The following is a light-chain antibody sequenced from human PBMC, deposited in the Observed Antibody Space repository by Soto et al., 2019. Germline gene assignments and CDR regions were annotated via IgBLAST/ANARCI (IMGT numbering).Light chain of an antibody. CDR3: QQYNTWPPWP. CDR2: GAS. J-gene: IGKJ1*01. V-gene: IGKV3-15*01. Sequence: EVVMTQSPAILSVYPGDRTTLSCRAGQSVSNNLAWYQQKPGQTPRLVIYGASNRATGVPARFSGSGSGTDFTLTISRLEPEDFAVHYCQQYNTWPPWPFGQRTKVDIK. CDR1: QSVSNN.